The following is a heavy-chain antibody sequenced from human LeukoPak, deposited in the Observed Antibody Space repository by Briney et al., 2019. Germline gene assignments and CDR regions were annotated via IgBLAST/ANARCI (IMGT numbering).Heavy chain of an antibody. V-gene: IGHV3-23*01. Sequence: PGGSLRLSCAASGFTFSSYGMHWVRQAPGKGLEWVSAISGSGGSTYYADSVKGRFTISRDNSKNTLYLQMNSLRAEDTAVYYCAKDPQNTAMVTADYWGQGTLVTVSS. J-gene: IGHJ4*02. D-gene: IGHD5-18*01. CDR2: ISGSGGST. CDR1: GFTFSSYG. CDR3: AKDPQNTAMVTADY.